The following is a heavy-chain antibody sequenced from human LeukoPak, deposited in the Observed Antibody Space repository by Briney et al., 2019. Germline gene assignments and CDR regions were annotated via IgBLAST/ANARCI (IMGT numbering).Heavy chain of an antibody. CDR2: IYYSGST. V-gene: IGHV4-31*03. J-gene: IGHJ6*02. D-gene: IGHD5-12*01. CDR1: GGSISSGGYY. CDR3: ARAPVDNGGMDV. Sequence: PSETLSLTCTVSGGSISSGGYYWSWIRQHPGKGLEWIGYIYYSGSTYYNPSLKSRVTISVDTSKNQFSLKLSSVTAADTAVYYCARAPVDNGGMDVWGQGTTVTVSS.